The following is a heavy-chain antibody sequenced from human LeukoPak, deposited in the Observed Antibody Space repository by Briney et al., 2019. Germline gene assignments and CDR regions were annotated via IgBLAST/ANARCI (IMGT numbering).Heavy chain of an antibody. CDR2: IKQDGSEK. CDR1: GFTFSSYW. Sequence: PGGSLRLSCAASGFTFSSYWMSWVRQAPGKGLEWVANIKQDGSEKYYVDSVKGRFTISRDNAKNSLYLQMNSLRAEDTAVYYCARGGRAMVRGVIITSLEYWGQGTLVTVSS. D-gene: IGHD3-10*01. J-gene: IGHJ4*02. V-gene: IGHV3-7*01. CDR3: ARGGRAMVRGVIITSLEY.